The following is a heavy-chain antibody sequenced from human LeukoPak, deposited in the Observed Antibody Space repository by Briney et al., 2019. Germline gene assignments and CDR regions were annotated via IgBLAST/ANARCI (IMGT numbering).Heavy chain of an antibody. D-gene: IGHD2-21*01. CDR1: GGSISSSHW. CDR2: IYHSGST. V-gene: IGHV4-4*02. Sequence: SGPLSLTCAVSGGSISSSHWWSWVRQPPGKGLEWIGEIYHSGSTNYNPSLKSRVTISVDKSVNQFSLRLSSLTAADTAVYYCASLYSRGYWGQGTLVIVSS. CDR3: ASLYSRGY. J-gene: IGHJ4*02.